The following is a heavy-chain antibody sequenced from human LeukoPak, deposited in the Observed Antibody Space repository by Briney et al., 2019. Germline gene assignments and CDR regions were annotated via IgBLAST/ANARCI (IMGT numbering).Heavy chain of an antibody. J-gene: IGHJ4*02. V-gene: IGHV4-34*01. CDR1: GGSFSGYY. CDR3: ARGPRGSYLYYFDY. Sequence: NSSETLSLTCAVYGGSFSGYYWSWIRQPPGKGLEWIGEINHSGSTNYNPSLKSRVTISVDTSKNQFSLKLSSVTAADTAVYYCARGPRGSYLYYFDYWGQGTLVTVSS. D-gene: IGHD1-26*01. CDR2: INHSGST.